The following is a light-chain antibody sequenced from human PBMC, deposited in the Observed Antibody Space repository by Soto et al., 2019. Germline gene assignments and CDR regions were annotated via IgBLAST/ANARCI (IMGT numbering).Light chain of an antibody. V-gene: IGLV2-14*01. CDR2: EVS. CDR1: SSDVGGYNY. Sequence: QSALTQPASVSGSPGQSITISCTGNSSDVGGYNYDSWYQQHPGKAPKLMIYEVSNRPSGVSNRFSGSKSGNTASLTISGLQAEDEADYYCSSYTSSSTPYVFVTGTKLTVL. CDR3: SSYTSSSTPYV. J-gene: IGLJ1*01.